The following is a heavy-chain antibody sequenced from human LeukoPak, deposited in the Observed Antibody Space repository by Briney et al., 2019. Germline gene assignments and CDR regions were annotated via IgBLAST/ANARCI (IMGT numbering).Heavy chain of an antibody. J-gene: IGHJ4*02. D-gene: IGHD3-3*01. Sequence: PGGSLRLSCAASGFTFSNCGMHWVRQAPGKGLEWVAHIWYDGSNKYYADSVRGRFTISRDNSKNTLYLQMNSLRAEDTAVNYCARDRDYDFFDYWGQGTLVTVSS. CDR1: GFTFSNCG. V-gene: IGHV3-33*01. CDR2: IWYDGSNK. CDR3: ARDRDYDFFDY.